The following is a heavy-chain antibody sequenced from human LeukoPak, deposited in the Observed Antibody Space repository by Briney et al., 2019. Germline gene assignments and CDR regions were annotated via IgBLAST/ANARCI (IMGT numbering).Heavy chain of an antibody. CDR3: AKDHHRSNLFGVVTGNYDY. CDR2: ISYDGTKK. D-gene: IGHD3-3*01. V-gene: IGHV3-30*18. CDR1: GFTFSSYG. J-gene: IGHJ4*02. Sequence: PGRSLRLSCAASGFTFSSYGMRWVRQAPGKGLQWVAMISYDGTKKYFADSVKGRFTISRDNSKNTLYLHMNSLRTEDTAVYYCAKDHHRSNLFGVVTGNYDYWGQGTLVTVSS.